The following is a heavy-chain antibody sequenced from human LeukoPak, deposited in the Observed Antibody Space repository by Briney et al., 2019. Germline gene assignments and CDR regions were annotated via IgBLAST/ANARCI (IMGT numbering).Heavy chain of an antibody. J-gene: IGHJ4*02. D-gene: IGHD3-10*01. CDR3: AKDPVVSGSGSYPHAPH. CDR1: GFTFSSYA. Sequence: PGGSLSLSWAASGFTFSSYAMSWVRQAPGKGLEWVSAISGSGGSTYYADSVKGRFTISRDNSKNTLYLQMNSLRAEDTAVYYCAKDPVVSGSGSYPHAPHWGQGTLVTVSS. CDR2: ISGSGGST. V-gene: IGHV3-23*01.